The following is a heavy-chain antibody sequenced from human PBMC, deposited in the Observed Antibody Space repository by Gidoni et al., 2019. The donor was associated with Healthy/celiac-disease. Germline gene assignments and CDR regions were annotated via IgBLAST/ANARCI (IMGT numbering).Heavy chain of an antibody. CDR2: INHSGST. D-gene: IGHD4-17*01. CDR1: GGSFSGYY. Sequence: QVQLQQWDAGLLKPSETLSLTCAVYGGSFSGYYWSWIRQPPGKGLEWIGEINHSGSTNYNPSLKSRVTISGDTSKNQFSLKLSSVTAADTAVYYCARGRSSRYGDPTRIDYWGQGTLVTVSS. J-gene: IGHJ4*02. V-gene: IGHV4-34*01. CDR3: ARGRSSRYGDPTRIDY.